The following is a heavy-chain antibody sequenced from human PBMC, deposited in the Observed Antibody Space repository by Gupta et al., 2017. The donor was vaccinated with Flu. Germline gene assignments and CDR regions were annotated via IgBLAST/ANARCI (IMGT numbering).Heavy chain of an antibody. CDR2: IKEDGIDR. D-gene: IGHD3-16*02. V-gene: IGHV3-7*01. CDR1: FIFGTSS. Sequence: FIFGTSSRSGVRQAPGKGPEWVANIKEDGIDRYYADSVKGRFTISRDNAMNSLYLQMNSLRAEDTAVYYCARARDYRLFDFWGQGALVTVSS. J-gene: IGHJ4*02. CDR3: ARARDYRLFDF.